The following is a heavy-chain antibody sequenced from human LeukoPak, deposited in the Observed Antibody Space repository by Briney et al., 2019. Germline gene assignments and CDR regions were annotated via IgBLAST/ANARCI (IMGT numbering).Heavy chain of an antibody. CDR2: IYYSGST. CDR1: GGSISSYY. CDR3: ARGGIAAAGTLQH. D-gene: IGHD6-13*01. Sequence: SQTLSLTCTVSGGSISSYYWSWIRQPPGKGLEWIGYIYYSGSTNYNPSLKSRVTISVDTSKNQFSLKLSSVTAADTAVYYCARGGIAAAGTLQHWGQGTLVTVSS. V-gene: IGHV4-59*01. J-gene: IGHJ1*01.